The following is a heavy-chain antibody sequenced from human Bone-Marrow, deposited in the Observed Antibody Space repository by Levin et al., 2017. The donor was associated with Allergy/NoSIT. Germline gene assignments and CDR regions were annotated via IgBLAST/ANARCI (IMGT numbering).Heavy chain of an antibody. J-gene: IGHJ5*02. CDR3: ARVYMISFGGVVEVPGWLHP. Sequence: NSSETLSLTCAVSGGVISSSNWWSWVRQSPGKGLEWIGKVYHNGSTNYNPSLKSRVTISVDKSKNLFSLKVKSVTAADTAIYYCARVYMISFGGVVEVPGWLHPWGQGTPVRVSS. V-gene: IGHV4-4*02. D-gene: IGHD3-16*02. CDR2: VYHNGST. CDR1: GGVISSSNW.